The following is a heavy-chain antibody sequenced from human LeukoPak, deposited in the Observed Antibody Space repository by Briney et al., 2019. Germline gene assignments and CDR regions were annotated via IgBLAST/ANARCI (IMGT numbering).Heavy chain of an antibody. CDR1: GFAFREYW. CDR2: INTDGSRT. D-gene: IGHD1-7*01. V-gene: IGHV3-74*03. Sequence: GGSLRLSCAASGFAFREYWMHWVRQAPGKGLVWVSRINTDGSRTTHADSVKGRFTISRDNAKNSLYLQMNSLRAEDTAVYYCARERRITGTYIDYWGQGTLSPSPQ. J-gene: IGHJ4*02. CDR3: ARERRITGTYIDY.